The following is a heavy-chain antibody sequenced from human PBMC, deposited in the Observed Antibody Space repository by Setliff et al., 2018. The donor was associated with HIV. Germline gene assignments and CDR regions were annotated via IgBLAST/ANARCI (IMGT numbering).Heavy chain of an antibody. V-gene: IGHV1-46*01. CDR3: ASAGAWQRNALDI. CDR1: GGPFTSSS. J-gene: IGHJ3*02. Sequence: ASVKVSCKASGGPFTSSSIGWVRQAPGQGLEWMGVINPTGGSTRNTQKFQGRVAMTRDTSTSTVYMELSSLRSEDTAVYYCASAGAWQRNALDIWGQGTMVTVSS. D-gene: IGHD5-12*01. CDR2: INPTGGST.